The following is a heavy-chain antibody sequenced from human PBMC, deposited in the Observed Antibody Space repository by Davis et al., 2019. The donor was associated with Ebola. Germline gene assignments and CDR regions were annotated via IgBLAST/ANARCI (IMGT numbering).Heavy chain of an antibody. CDR1: GGSFSGYY. D-gene: IGHD3-10*01. V-gene: IGHV4-34*01. CDR3: ARGGGFGGYGMDV. CDR2: INYSGST. Sequence: MPGGSLRPSCAVYGGSFSGYYWTWIRQPPGKGLEWFGEINYSGSTNYNPSLKSRVTISVDTSKNQFSLKLSSVTAADTAVYYCARGGGFGGYGMDVWGQGTTVTVSS. J-gene: IGHJ6*02.